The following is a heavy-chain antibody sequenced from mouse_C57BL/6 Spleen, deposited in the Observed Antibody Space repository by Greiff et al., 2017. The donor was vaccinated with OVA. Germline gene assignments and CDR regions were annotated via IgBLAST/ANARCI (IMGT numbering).Heavy chain of an antibody. Sequence: VQLQQPGAELVKPGASVKMSCKASGYTFTSYWITWVKQRPGQGLEWIGDIYPGSGSTNYNEKFKSNATLTVDTSSSTAYMQLSSLTSEDSAVYYCAKYYGNYGEGLFYAMDYWGQGTSVTVSS. J-gene: IGHJ4*01. CDR2: IYPGSGST. D-gene: IGHD2-1*01. CDR1: GYTFTSYW. CDR3: AKYYGNYGEGLFYAMDY. V-gene: IGHV1-55*01.